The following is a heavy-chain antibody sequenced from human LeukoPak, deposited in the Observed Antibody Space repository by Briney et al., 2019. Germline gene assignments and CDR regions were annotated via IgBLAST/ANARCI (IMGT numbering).Heavy chain of an antibody. V-gene: IGHV4-61*05. CDR3: SYSSSWYGYFDY. D-gene: IGHD6-13*01. J-gene: IGHJ4*02. Sequence: SETLSLTCTVSSGSISSSSYYWGWIRQPPGKGLEWIGYIYYSGSTNYNPSLKSRVTISVDTSKNQFSLKLSSVTAADTAVYYCSYSSSWYGYFDYWGQGTLVTVSS. CDR1: SGSISSSSYY. CDR2: IYYSGST.